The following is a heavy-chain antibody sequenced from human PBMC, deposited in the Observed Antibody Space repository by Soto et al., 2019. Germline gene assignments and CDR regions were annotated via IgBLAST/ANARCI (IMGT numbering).Heavy chain of an antibody. CDR3: ARGDGYIYGNTFDS. V-gene: IGHV3-30-3*01. J-gene: IGHJ4*02. Sequence: QVRLVESGGGVVQPGRSLRLSCAASRFTFNNYAMHWVRQAPGKGLEWVAFISYDGSSKYYADSVTGRFTISRDNSRDTLYLQMNSLRPEDTAVYYCARGDGYIYGNTFDSWGQGTLVTVSS. D-gene: IGHD5-18*01. CDR2: ISYDGSSK. CDR1: RFTFNNYA.